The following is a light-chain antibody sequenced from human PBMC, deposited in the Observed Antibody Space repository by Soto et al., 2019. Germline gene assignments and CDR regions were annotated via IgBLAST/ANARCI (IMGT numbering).Light chain of an antibody. CDR2: AGS. J-gene: IGLJ7*01. CDR3: CSYAGTSTPYV. CDR1: NNDIGNYDL. Sequence: QSVLTQPASVSGSPGQSITISCSGTNNDIGNYDLVSWYQHHPDKAPKLIIYAGSKRPSGVSTRFSGSKSANTASLTISGLQAEDEADYYCCSYAGTSTPYVFGTGTQLTVL. V-gene: IGLV2-23*01.